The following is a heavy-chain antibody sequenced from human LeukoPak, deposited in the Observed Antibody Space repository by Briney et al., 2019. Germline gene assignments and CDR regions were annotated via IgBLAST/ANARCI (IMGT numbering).Heavy chain of an antibody. CDR1: GVTFSSDD. J-gene: IGHJ6*02. CDR2: ISSGGRTI. D-gene: IGHD2-8*01. CDR3: ARNGGVYYYYGMDV. V-gene: IGHV3-48*03. Sequence: QPGGSLRLSCATSGVTFSSDDMNWVRQAPGKGLEWVSYISSGGRTIYYADSVKGRFTISRDNAKNSLYLQMNSLRAEDTAVYYCARNGGVYYYYGMDVWGQGTTVTVS.